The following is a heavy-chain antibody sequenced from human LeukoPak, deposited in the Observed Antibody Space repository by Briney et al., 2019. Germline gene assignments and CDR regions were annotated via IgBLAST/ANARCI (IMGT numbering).Heavy chain of an antibody. V-gene: IGHV3-30-3*01. Sequence: GGSLRLSCAASGFTFSSYAMHWVRQAPGKGLERVAVISYDGSNKYYADSVKGRFTISRDNSKNTLYLQMNSLRAEDTAVYYCARERASYYYDSSGVREFDYWGQGTLVTVSS. J-gene: IGHJ4*02. CDR1: GFTFSSYA. CDR3: ARERASYYYDSSGVREFDY. D-gene: IGHD3-22*01. CDR2: ISYDGSNK.